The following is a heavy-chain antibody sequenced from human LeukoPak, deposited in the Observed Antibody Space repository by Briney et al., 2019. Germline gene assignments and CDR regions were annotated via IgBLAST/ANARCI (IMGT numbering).Heavy chain of an antibody. J-gene: IGHJ4*02. CDR3: ARGASPDF. CDR2: IFYSGST. V-gene: IGHV4-59*01. CDR1: GGSISNYY. Sequence: SETLSLTCTVSGGSISNYYWSWIRQPPGKGLEWIGYIFYSGSTNYNPSLKSRVTMSLDTSKSHFSLELSSVTAADTAVYYCARGASPDFWGQGTLVTVSS.